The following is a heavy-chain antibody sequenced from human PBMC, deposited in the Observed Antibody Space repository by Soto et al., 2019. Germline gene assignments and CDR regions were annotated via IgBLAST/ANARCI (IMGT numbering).Heavy chain of an antibody. CDR3: ARDGCSGGSCYSVGY. V-gene: IGHV3-33*01. Sequence: QVQLVESGGGVVQPGRSLRLSCAASGFTFSSYGMHWVRQAPGKGLEWVAVIWYDGSNKYYADSVKGRFTISRDNSKNTLYLLMDSLRAEYTAVYYCARDGCSGGSCYSVGYWGQGTLVTVPS. J-gene: IGHJ4*02. D-gene: IGHD2-15*01. CDR2: IWYDGSNK. CDR1: GFTFSSYG.